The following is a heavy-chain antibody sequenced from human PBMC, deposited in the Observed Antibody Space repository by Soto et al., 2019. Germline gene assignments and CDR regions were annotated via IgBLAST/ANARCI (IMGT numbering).Heavy chain of an antibody. CDR2: IYSGGST. Sequence: EVQLVESGGGLVQPGGSLRLSLPASGFTVSSNYMTGVPQAPGKGLEWVSVIYSGGSTYYADSVKGRFTISRDNSKNTLYLQMNSLRAEDTAVYYCARPSFDPWGQGTLVTVSS. CDR1: GFTVSSNY. CDR3: ARPSFDP. V-gene: IGHV3-66*04. J-gene: IGHJ5*02.